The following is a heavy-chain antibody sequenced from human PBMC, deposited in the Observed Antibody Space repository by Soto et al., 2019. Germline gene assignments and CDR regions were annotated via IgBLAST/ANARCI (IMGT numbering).Heavy chain of an antibody. J-gene: IGHJ4*02. CDR1: GFTFSNYA. V-gene: IGHV3-23*01. CDR3: ATRVVDSSGYYHFDY. D-gene: IGHD3-22*01. CDR2: IIFSGGST. Sequence: EVQLLESGGGLVQPGGSLRLSCAASGFTFSNYAMSWVRQAPGKGLELVSTIIFSGGSTYYADSVKGRFTISRDNSKNTLYLQMNSLRAEDTAVYYCATRVVDSSGYYHFDYWCQGTLVTVSS.